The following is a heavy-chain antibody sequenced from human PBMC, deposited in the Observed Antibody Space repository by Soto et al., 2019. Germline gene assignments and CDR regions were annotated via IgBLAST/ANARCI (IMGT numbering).Heavy chain of an antibody. CDR2: IDPSDSYT. D-gene: IGHD3-9*01. Sequence: GESLKISCKGSGYSFTSYWISWVRQMPGKGLEWMGRIDPSDSYTNYSPSFQGHVTISADKSISTAYLQWSSLKASDTAMYYCARVAYYDILTGSNWFDPWGQGTLVTVSS. CDR1: GYSFTSYW. CDR3: ARVAYYDILTGSNWFDP. J-gene: IGHJ5*02. V-gene: IGHV5-10-1*01.